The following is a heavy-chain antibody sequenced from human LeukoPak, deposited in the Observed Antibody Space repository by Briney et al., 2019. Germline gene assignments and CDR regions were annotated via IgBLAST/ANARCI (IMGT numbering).Heavy chain of an antibody. Sequence: SETLSLTYTVSGGSISSYYWSWIRQPPGKGLEWIGYIYTGGGTNYNPSLKSRVTISVDTSKNQFSLKLSSVTAADTAVYYCARLTRLSSSPDRYYFDYWGQGTLVTVSS. CDR1: GGSISSYY. CDR2: IYTGGGT. J-gene: IGHJ4*02. D-gene: IGHD6-6*01. CDR3: ARLTRLSSSPDRYYFDY. V-gene: IGHV4-4*09.